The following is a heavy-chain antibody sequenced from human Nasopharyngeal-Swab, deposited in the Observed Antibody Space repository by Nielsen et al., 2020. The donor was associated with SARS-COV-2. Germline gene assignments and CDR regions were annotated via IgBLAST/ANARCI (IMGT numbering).Heavy chain of an antibody. CDR1: GFTFSNAW. J-gene: IGHJ4*02. V-gene: IGHV3-15*01. CDR2: IKSKTDGGTT. D-gene: IGHD4-17*01. Sequence: GESLKISCAASGFTFSNAWMSWVRQAPGKGLEWGGSIKSKTDGGTTDYAAPVKGRFTISRDDSKNTLYLHMNSLKTEDTAVYYCTTDGVRSPTMFDYWGQGTLVTVSS. CDR3: TTDGVRSPTMFDY.